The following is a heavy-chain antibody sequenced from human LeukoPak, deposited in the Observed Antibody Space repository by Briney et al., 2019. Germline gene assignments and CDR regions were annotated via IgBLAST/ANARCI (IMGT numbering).Heavy chain of an antibody. CDR2: ISSSGSTI. CDR1: GFTFSDYY. J-gene: IGHJ6*02. V-gene: IGHV3-11*01. CDR3: ARVEYCSSTSCYENYYGMDV. Sequence: PGGSLRLSCAASGFTFSDYYMSWIRQAPGKGLEWVSYISSSGSTIYYADSVKGRFTISRDNAKNSLYLQMNSLRAEDTAVYYCARVEYCSSTSCYENYYGMDVWGQGTTVTVSS. D-gene: IGHD2-2*01.